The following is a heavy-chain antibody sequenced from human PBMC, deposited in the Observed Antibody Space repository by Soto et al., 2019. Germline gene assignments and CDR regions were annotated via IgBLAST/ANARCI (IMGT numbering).Heavy chain of an antibody. CDR1: GYRFTSYG. V-gene: IGHV1-18*04. Sequence: QVQLVQSGPEVKKPGASVKVSCTAYGYRFTSYGITWVRQAPGQGLEWMAWINPYNGNTNYTQKIQGRVTVTTDTSTSTAHMELRRLTSDDTAVYYCVRDLGTPAPGKVGYKYGMDVWGQGTTVTVS. J-gene: IGHJ6*02. CDR3: VRDLGTPAPGKVGYKYGMDV. CDR2: INPYNGNT. D-gene: IGHD1-1*01.